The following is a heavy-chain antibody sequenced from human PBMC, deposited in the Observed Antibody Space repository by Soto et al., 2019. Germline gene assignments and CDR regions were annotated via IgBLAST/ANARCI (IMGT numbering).Heavy chain of an antibody. Sequence: QVQLVQSGAEVKKPGASVKVSCKASGNTFTSYDINWVRQATGQGLEWMGWMNPNSGNTGYAQKFQGRVTMXRXSSISTAYMELSSLRSEDTAVYYCARSYDYAGSLDYWGQGTLVTVSS. V-gene: IGHV1-8*01. CDR3: ARSYDYAGSLDY. J-gene: IGHJ4*02. D-gene: IGHD3-16*01. CDR1: GNTFTSYD. CDR2: MNPNSGNT.